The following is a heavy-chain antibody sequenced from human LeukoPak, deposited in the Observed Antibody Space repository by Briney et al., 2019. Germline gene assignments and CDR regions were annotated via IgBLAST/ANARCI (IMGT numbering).Heavy chain of an antibody. V-gene: IGHV4-59*11. CDR1: GDSFSSHY. J-gene: IGHJ3*02. CDR3: ARDLVTVTKGFDS. Sequence: PSETLSLTCTVSGDSFSSHYWTWIRQPPGKGLEWIGYISYIGSTNYNPSLKSRVTISIDTSKNQFPLKLTSVTAADTAVYYCARDLVTVTKGFDSWGQGTMVSVSS. D-gene: IGHD4-17*01. CDR2: ISYIGST.